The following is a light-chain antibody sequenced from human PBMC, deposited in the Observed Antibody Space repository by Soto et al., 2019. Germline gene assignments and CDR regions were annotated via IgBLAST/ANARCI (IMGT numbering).Light chain of an antibody. CDR1: QGISRW. CDR3: QQANSFPRT. V-gene: IGKV1D-12*01. CDR2: GAS. Sequence: VQMTQSPSSVSASVGDRVTITCRVSQGISRWFASYQQRTGKAPKMLIYGASILQGGVPSRFSGSGSGTDFTLTISSLQPEDFATYYCQQANSFPRTFGGGTKVDIK. J-gene: IGKJ4*01.